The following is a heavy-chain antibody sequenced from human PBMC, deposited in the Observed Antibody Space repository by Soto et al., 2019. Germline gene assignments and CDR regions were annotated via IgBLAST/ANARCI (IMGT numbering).Heavy chain of an antibody. J-gene: IGHJ4*02. D-gene: IGHD3-3*01. Sequence: SETLSLTCTVSGGSISSSSYYWGWIRQPPGKGLEWIGSIYYSGSTYYNPSLKSRVTISVDTSKNQFSLKLSSVTAADTAVYYCARHHYDFWSGYYHADFDYWGQGTLVTVSS. CDR1: GGSISSSSYY. CDR2: IYYSGST. CDR3: ARHHYDFWSGYYHADFDY. V-gene: IGHV4-39*01.